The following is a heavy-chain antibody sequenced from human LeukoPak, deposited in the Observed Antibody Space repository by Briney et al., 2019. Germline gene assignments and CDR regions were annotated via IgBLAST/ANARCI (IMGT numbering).Heavy chain of an antibody. CDR2: IIPIFGIA. CDR1: GGTFTSYA. D-gene: IGHD5-18*01. Sequence: ASVKVSCKASGGTFTSYAISWVRQAPGQGLEWMGRIIPIFGIANYAQKFQGRVTITADKSTSTAYMELSSRRSEDTAVYYCARGDTAADYWGQGTLVTVSS. V-gene: IGHV1-69*04. CDR3: ARGDTAADY. J-gene: IGHJ4*02.